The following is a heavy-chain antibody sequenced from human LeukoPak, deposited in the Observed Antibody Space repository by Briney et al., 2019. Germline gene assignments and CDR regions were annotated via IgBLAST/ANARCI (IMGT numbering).Heavy chain of an antibody. CDR2: IWYDGSNK. CDR1: GFTFSNYG. D-gene: IGHD3-16*01. CDR3: AHVGGSTRIQDY. V-gene: IGHV3-33*01. J-gene: IGHJ4*02. Sequence: PGGSLGLSCAASGFTFSNYGMHWVRQAPGKGLEWVAVIWYDGSNKYYADSVKGRFTISRDNSKNTLYLQMDSLRDEDTAVYYCAHVGGSTRIQDYWGQGTLVTVSS.